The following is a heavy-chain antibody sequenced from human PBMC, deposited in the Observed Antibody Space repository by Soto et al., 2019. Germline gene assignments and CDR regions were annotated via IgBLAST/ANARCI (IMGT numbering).Heavy chain of an antibody. Sequence: ASVKVSCKASGYTFTSYYMHWVRQAPGQGLEWMGIINPSGGSTSYAQKFQGRVTMTRDTSMSTVYMELSSLRSEDTAVYYCAIYCSSTSCSQDGMDVWGQGTTVTVSS. CDR1: GYTFTSYY. CDR3: AIYCSSTSCSQDGMDV. V-gene: IGHV1-46*01. CDR2: INPSGGST. D-gene: IGHD2-2*01. J-gene: IGHJ6*02.